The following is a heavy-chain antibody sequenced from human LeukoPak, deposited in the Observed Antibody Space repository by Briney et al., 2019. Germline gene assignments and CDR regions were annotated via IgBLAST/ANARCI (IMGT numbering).Heavy chain of an antibody. CDR3: ARVLPYDYINRFDR. Sequence: GGSLRLSCSASGLIFSSYAMSWVRQAPGKGLEWVSGISAGGDSRYYADSVKGRFTISRDNAKNSLYLQMNSLRAEDTAVYYCARVLPYDYINRFDRWGQGTLVTVSS. V-gene: IGHV3-23*01. J-gene: IGHJ5*02. CDR2: ISAGGDSR. CDR1: GLIFSSYA. D-gene: IGHD4-11*01.